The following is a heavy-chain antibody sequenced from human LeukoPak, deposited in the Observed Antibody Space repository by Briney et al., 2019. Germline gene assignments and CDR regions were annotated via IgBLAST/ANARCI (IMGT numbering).Heavy chain of an antibody. V-gene: IGHV4-39*07. D-gene: IGHD1-1*01. CDR3: ARDGRAGMTVSGFDS. J-gene: IGHJ4*02. Sequence: SETLSLTCTVSGGSISSSSYYWGWIRQPPGKGLEWIGSLYYSGDTYYNASLKSRVTISIDTSKNQFSLKLTSMTAADTAVYYCARDGRAGMTVSGFDSWGQGTLVTVSS. CDR1: GGSISSSSYY. CDR2: LYYSGDT.